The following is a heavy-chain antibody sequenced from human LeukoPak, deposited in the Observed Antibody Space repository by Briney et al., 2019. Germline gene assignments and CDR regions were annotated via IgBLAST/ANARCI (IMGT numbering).Heavy chain of an antibody. D-gene: IGHD1-26*01. CDR1: AFTCISSN. J-gene: IGHJ3*02. CDR3: ARGGGRSYSDAFDI. Sequence: GGSLRLSCAASAFTCISSNMNWVRQAPGGGGEGVSFISGTSTAIYYADSVKGRFTISRDIARKSLYLQMNSLRDEDTAVYYCARGGGRSYSDAFDIWGQGTVVTVSS. CDR2: ISGTSTAI. V-gene: IGHV3-48*02.